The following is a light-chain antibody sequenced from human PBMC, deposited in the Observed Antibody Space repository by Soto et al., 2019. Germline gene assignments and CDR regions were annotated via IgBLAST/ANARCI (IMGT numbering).Light chain of an antibody. Sequence: QSVLTQPPSVSAAPGQKVTISCSGSSSNIGNNYVSWYQQLPGTAPKLLIYDNNKRPSGIPDRFSGSKSGTSATLGITGLQTGDEADYYCATWDRLLSLVVFGGGTKLTVL. CDR1: SSNIGNNY. CDR2: DNN. V-gene: IGLV1-51*01. CDR3: ATWDRLLSLVV. J-gene: IGLJ2*01.